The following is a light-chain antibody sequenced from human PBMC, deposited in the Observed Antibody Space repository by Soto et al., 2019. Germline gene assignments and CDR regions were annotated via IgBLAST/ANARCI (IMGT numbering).Light chain of an antibody. J-gene: IGLJ1*01. Sequence: QSALAQPRSASGSPGQSVTISCTGTSXDVGDYNYVSWYQQHPGKAPKLMIYEVSKRPSGVPGRFSGSKSGNTASLTVSGLQAEDEADYYCSSYAGSSTLYVFGTGTKVNIL. CDR1: SXDVGDYNY. CDR2: EVS. CDR3: SSYAGSSTLYV. V-gene: IGLV2-8*01.